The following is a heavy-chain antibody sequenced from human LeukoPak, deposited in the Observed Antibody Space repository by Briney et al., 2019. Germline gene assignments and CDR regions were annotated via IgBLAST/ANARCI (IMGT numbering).Heavy chain of an antibody. CDR2: IKQDGSEK. CDR1: GFTFSLYW. Sequence: GGSLRLSCAASGFTFSLYWMSWVRQAPGKGLEWVANIKQDGSEKYYVDSVKGRFTISRDNAKNSLYLQMNSLRAEDTAVYYCARDSSGYLFDYWGQGTLVTVSS. V-gene: IGHV3-7*01. J-gene: IGHJ4*02. CDR3: ARDSSGYLFDY. D-gene: IGHD3-22*01.